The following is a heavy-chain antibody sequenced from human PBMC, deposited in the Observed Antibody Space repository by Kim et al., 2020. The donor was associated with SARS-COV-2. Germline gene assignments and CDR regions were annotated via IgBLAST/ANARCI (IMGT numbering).Heavy chain of an antibody. CDR2: IYWDDGE. CDR3: THASPGLYGLDV. V-gene: IGHV2-5*02. J-gene: IGHJ6*02. CDR1: GFSLNTRGNG. Sequence: SGPTLVNPSQTLTLTCTFSGFSLNTRGNGVAWVRQPPGKALEFLSLIYWDDGERYTPSLRSRLTITKITSKNQVVLTLTNVAPVDTATYYCTHASPGLYGLDVWGQGTMVTVSS.